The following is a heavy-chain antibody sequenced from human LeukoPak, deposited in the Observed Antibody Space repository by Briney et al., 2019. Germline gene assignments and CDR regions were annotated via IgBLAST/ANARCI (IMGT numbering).Heavy chain of an antibody. D-gene: IGHD3-22*01. V-gene: IGHV3-23*01. CDR3: AKDRSYYYDNYGPTGFDY. Sequence: QPGGSLRLSCAASGFSFSSYSMNWVRQAPGKGLEWVSGISGSGVGTYYADSVKGRFTTSRDSSKNTVYVQMNSLRAEDTAVYYCAKDRSYYYDNYGPTGFDYWGQGTLVTVSS. J-gene: IGHJ4*02. CDR2: ISGSGVGT. CDR1: GFSFSSYS.